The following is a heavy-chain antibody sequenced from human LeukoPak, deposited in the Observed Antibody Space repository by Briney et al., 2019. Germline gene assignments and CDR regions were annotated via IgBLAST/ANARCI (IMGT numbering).Heavy chain of an antibody. CDR1: GFTFRTYA. Sequence: PGGSPRLSCAASGFTFRTYALNWVRQAPGKGLEWVSAISDSGGAIYYADSVKGRFTMSRDNSKNSLFLQMNSLRAEDTAVYYCARIGSAAFTDYWGQGTLVTVSS. V-gene: IGHV3-23*01. J-gene: IGHJ4*02. CDR2: ISDSGGAI. CDR3: ARIGSAAFTDY. D-gene: IGHD3-3*02.